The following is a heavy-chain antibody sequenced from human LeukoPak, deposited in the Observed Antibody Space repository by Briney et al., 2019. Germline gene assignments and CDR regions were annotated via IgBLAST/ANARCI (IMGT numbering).Heavy chain of an antibody. CDR1: GGSFSGYY. V-gene: IGHV4-34*01. CDR2: INHSGST. CDR3: ARRGESSGYFPHFDY. J-gene: IGHJ4*02. Sequence: KPSETLSLTCAVYGGSFSGYYWSWIRQPPGKGLEWIGEINHSGSTNYNPSLKSRVTISVDTSKNQFSLNLSSVTAADTAVYYCARRGESSGYFPHFDYWGQGTLVTVSS. D-gene: IGHD3-22*01.